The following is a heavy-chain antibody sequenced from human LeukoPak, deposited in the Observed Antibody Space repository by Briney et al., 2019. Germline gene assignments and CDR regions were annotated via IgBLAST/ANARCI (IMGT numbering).Heavy chain of an antibody. CDR1: GGSISSQY. Sequence: SETLSLTCTVSGGSISSQYWSWIRQPPGKGLEWIGYIYYSGSTNYNPSLKSRVTISVDTSKNQFSLKLSSVTAADTAVYYCARAAYSSSWSSYYYYYMDVWGKGTTVTVSS. D-gene: IGHD6-13*01. V-gene: IGHV4-59*11. CDR3: ARAAYSSSWSSYYYYYMDV. J-gene: IGHJ6*03. CDR2: IYYSGST.